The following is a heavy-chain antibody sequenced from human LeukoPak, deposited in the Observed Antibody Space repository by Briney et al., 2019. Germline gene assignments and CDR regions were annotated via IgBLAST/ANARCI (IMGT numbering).Heavy chain of an antibody. J-gene: IGHJ4*02. CDR2: ISWNSGSI. Sequence: SLRLSCAASGFTFTSYATNWVRQAPGKGLEWVSGISWNSGSIGYADSVKGRFTISRDNAKNSLYLQMNSLRAEDTALYYCAKDSLLYSSGWYWFDYWGQGTLVTVSS. CDR1: GFTFTSYA. CDR3: AKDSLLYSSGWYWFDY. D-gene: IGHD6-19*01. V-gene: IGHV3-9*01.